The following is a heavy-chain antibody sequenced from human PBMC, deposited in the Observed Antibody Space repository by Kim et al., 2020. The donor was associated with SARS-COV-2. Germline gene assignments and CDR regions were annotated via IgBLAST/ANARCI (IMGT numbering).Heavy chain of an antibody. J-gene: IGHJ1*01. D-gene: IGHD6-6*01. CDR1: KFTFSDYY. CDR3: ATYSSSSSSQY. Sequence: GGSLRLSCAASKFTFSDYYMSWIRQAPGKGLEWVSYISSSSGYTNYADSVKGRFTISRDNAKNSLYLQMNSLGTEDTAVYYCATYSSSSSSQYWGQGTLVTVSS. CDR2: ISSSSGYT. V-gene: IGHV3-11*03.